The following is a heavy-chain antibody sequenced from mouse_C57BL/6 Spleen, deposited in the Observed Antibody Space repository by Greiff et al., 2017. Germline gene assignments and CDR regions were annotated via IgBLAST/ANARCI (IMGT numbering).Heavy chain of an antibody. J-gene: IGHJ4*01. Sequence: QVQLQQSGAELVRPGASVTLSCKASGYTFTDYEMHWAKQTPVHGLEWIGAIDPETGGTAYNQKFKGKAILTADKSSSTAYMELRSLTSEDSAVYYCTRRGAHSGAMDYWGQGTSVTVSS. CDR1: GYTFTDYE. CDR2: IDPETGGT. V-gene: IGHV1-15*01. CDR3: TRRGAHSGAMDY.